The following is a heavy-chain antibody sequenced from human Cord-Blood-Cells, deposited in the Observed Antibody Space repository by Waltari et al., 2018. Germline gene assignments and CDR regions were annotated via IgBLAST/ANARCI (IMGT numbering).Heavy chain of an antibody. Sequence: QVQLVESGGGVVPPGRCLRLCCAASGFTFSSYAMHWVSHAAGEGLEWVAVISYDGSNKYYADSVKGRFTISRDNSKNTLYLQMNSLRAEDTAVYYCARGGQSYDFWSGYLNWFDPWGQGTLVTVSS. J-gene: IGHJ5*02. CDR1: GFTFSSYA. D-gene: IGHD3-3*01. V-gene: IGHV3-30-3*01. CDR3: ARGGQSYDFWSGYLNWFDP. CDR2: ISYDGSNK.